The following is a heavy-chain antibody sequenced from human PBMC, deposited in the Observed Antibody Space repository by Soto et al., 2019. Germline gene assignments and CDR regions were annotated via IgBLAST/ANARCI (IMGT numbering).Heavy chain of an antibody. J-gene: IGHJ4*02. Sequence: ASVKVSCKASGYNCINYGITWVRQAPGQGLEWMGWIRVHNGNTNYAQKLQGRVTMPTDTSTSTAYMELRSLRSDDTAVYYCVRDLDGSGSYYTDYWGPGTLVTVSS. CDR1: GYNCINYG. CDR3: VRDLDGSGSYYTDY. D-gene: IGHD3-10*01. CDR2: IRVHNGNT. V-gene: IGHV1-18*01.